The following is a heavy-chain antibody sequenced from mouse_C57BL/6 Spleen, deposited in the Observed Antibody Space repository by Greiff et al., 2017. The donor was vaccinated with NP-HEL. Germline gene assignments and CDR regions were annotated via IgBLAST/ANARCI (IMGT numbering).Heavy chain of an antibody. J-gene: IGHJ2*01. Sequence: VKLVESGAELARPGASVKLSCKASGYTFTSYGISWVKQRTGQGLEWIGEIYPRSGNTYYNEKFKGKATLTADKSSSTAYMELRSLTSEDSAVYFCARLDTTVVDYFDYWGQGTTLTVSS. CDR3: ARLDTTVVDYFDY. CDR2: IYPRSGNT. CDR1: GYTFTSYG. V-gene: IGHV1-81*01. D-gene: IGHD1-1*01.